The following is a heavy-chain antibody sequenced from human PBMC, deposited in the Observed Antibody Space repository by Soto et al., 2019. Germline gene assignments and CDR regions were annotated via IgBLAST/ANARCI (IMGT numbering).Heavy chain of an antibody. J-gene: IGHJ4*02. CDR3: SRPRTTVTTKGYDY. V-gene: IGHV1-69*01. Sequence: QVQLVQSGAEVKKPGSSVKVSCKASGGTFSSYPLSWVRQAPGQGLEWMGGIIPIFGIVNTAQKFKGRVSITADESTSIAYMQLTSLRSEDTAVYYCSRPRTTVTTKGYDYWGQGTLVSFSS. CDR2: IIPIFGIV. CDR1: GGTFSSYP. D-gene: IGHD1-1*01.